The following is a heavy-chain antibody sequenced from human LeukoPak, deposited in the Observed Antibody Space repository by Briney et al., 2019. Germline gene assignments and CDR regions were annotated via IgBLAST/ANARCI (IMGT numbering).Heavy chain of an antibody. CDR1: GFTFSNYG. CDR3: ARIIRDIVVVPAADNWFDP. J-gene: IGHJ5*02. CDR2: ISYDGTNK. Sequence: GGSLRLSCAGSGFTFSNYGMHWVRQAPGKGPEWVAVISYDGTNKYYADSVKGRFTISRDNSKNTVYLQMNSLRAEDTAVYYCARIIRDIVVVPAADNWFDPWGQGTLVTASS. V-gene: IGHV3-30*03. D-gene: IGHD2-2*01.